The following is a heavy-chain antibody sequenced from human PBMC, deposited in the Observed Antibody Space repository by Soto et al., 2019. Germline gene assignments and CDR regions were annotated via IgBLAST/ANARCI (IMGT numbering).Heavy chain of an antibody. J-gene: IGHJ6*03. CDR2: IIPKVDTP. Sequence: QVQLVQSGPEVKKPGSSVKVSCKVFGDTFNNYAISWVRQAPGEGLEWMGGIIPKVDTPKYAQKFQGRVSITADESTATGSMELRSLRSDDTDVYYCARGARQITRVRGVIPHYVYHMDVWGQGTTVAVSS. CDR3: ARGARQITRVRGVIPHYVYHMDV. V-gene: IGHV1-69*01. D-gene: IGHD3-10*01. CDR1: GDTFNNYA.